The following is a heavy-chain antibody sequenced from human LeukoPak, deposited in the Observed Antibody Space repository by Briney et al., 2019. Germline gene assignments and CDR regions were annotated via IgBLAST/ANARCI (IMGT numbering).Heavy chain of an antibody. Sequence: GGSLRLSCAASGFTFSSYAMSWVRQAPGTGLEWVAVLYGAGNTYYADSVKDRFTISRDNSRNTLYLQMNNLRDEDTAVYYCARGGTFFDTWGQGTLVTVSS. V-gene: IGHV3-66*01. J-gene: IGHJ4*02. CDR2: LYGAGNT. CDR1: GFTFSSYA. D-gene: IGHD3-16*01. CDR3: ARGGTFFDT.